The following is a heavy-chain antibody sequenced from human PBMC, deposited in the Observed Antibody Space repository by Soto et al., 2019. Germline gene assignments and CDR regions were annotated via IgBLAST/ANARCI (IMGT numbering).Heavy chain of an antibody. CDR3: AKSGSSGWYGWFDP. D-gene: IGHD6-19*01. V-gene: IGHV2-5*01. CDR2: IYWNDDK. CDR1: GFSLRTSGVG. Sequence: SGPTLVNPTQTLTLTCIFSGFSLRTSGVGVGWIRQPPGKALEWLGFIYWNDDKRYSPSLKSRLTITKDTSKNQVVLTMTNMDPVDTATYYRAKSGSSGWYGWFDPWGQGTLVTVSS. J-gene: IGHJ5*02.